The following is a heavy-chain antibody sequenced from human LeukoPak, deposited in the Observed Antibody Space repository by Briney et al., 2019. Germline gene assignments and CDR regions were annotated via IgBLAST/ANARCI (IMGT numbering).Heavy chain of an antibody. D-gene: IGHD3-16*02. CDR3: ASLAYDYVWGSYRQRYGMDV. V-gene: IGHV4-59*01. CDR1: GGSISSYY. Sequence: PSETLSLTCTVSGGSISSYYWSWIRQPPGKGLEWIGYIYYSGSTNYNPSLKSRVTISVDTSKNQFSLKLSSVTAADTAVYYCASLAYDYVWGSYRQRYGMDVWGQGTTVTVSS. CDR2: IYYSGST. J-gene: IGHJ6*02.